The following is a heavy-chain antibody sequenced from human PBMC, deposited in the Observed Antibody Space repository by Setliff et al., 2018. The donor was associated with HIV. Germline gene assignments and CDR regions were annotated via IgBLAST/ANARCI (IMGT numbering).Heavy chain of an antibody. CDR1: GYSISSGYY. J-gene: IGHJ6*03. CDR2: IDHSGST. V-gene: IGHV4-38-2*01. CDR3: ARGTYYYYYYMDV. D-gene: IGHD1-1*01. Sequence: SETLSLTCAVSGYSISSGYYWGWIRQPPGKGLEWIGSIDHSGSTYYNPSLKSRVTISVDTSKNQFSLKLSSVTAADTAVYFCARGTYYYYYYMDVWGKGTTVTVSS.